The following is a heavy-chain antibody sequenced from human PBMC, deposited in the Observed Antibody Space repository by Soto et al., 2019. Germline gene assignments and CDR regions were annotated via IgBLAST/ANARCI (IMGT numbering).Heavy chain of an antibody. CDR2: ISAYNGNT. Sequence: ASVKVSCKASGYTFTSYGISWVRQAPGQGLEWMGWISAYNGNTNYAQKIQGRVTMTTDTSTSTAYMELRSLRSDDTAVYYCARDGAMAPGEGIDAFDIWGQGTMVTVSS. V-gene: IGHV1-18*01. CDR1: GYTFTSYG. D-gene: IGHD5-18*01. J-gene: IGHJ3*02. CDR3: ARDGAMAPGEGIDAFDI.